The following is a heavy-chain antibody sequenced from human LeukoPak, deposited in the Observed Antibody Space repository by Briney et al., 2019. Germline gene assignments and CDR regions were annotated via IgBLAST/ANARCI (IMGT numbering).Heavy chain of an antibody. D-gene: IGHD2-21*02. V-gene: IGHV4-59*01. Sequence: SETLSLTCTVSGGSISSYYWSWIRQPPGKGLEWIGYIYYSGSTNYNPSLKSRVTISVDTSKNQFSLKLSSVTAADTAVYYCAGGGDWPKYFDYWGQGTLVTVSS. CDR1: GGSISSYY. J-gene: IGHJ4*02. CDR2: IYYSGST. CDR3: AGGGDWPKYFDY.